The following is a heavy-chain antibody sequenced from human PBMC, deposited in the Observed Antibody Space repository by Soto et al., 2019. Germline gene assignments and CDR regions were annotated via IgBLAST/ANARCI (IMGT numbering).Heavy chain of an antibody. Sequence: QVQLVESGGGVVQPGRSLRLSCAASGFTFSSYGMHWVRQAPGKGLEWVAVISYDGSNKYYADSVKGRFTISRDNSKNTLYVQMNSLNAEDTAVYYCAKEEATVNPWYFDLWGRGTLVTVSS. V-gene: IGHV3-30*18. CDR2: ISYDGSNK. D-gene: IGHD4-4*01. CDR3: AKEEATVNPWYFDL. CDR1: GFTFSSYG. J-gene: IGHJ2*01.